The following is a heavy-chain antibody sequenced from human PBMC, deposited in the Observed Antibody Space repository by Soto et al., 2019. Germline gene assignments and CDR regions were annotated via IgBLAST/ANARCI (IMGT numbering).Heavy chain of an antibody. CDR3: ARVARSSPRVYYYGMDV. Sequence: SVKVSCKASGGTFSSYAISWVRQAPGQGLEWMGGIIPIFGTANYAQKFQGRVTITADESTSTAYMGLSSLRSEDTAVYYCARVARSSPRVYYYGMDVWGQGTTVTVSS. J-gene: IGHJ6*02. CDR2: IIPIFGTA. CDR1: GGTFSSYA. V-gene: IGHV1-69*13. D-gene: IGHD2-2*01.